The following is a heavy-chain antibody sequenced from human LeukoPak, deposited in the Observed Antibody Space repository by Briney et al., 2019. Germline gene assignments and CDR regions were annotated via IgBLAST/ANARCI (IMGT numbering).Heavy chain of an antibody. CDR1: GGSISSYY. D-gene: IGHD6-6*01. CDR2: IQNSAIYRAKI. CDR3: ARLSSTLYYSMDV. V-gene: IGHV4-59*08. J-gene: IGHJ6*02. Sequence: SETLSLTCAVSGGSISSYYWTWIRQPPGKGLEWVGYIQNSAIYRAKIKSTPSLQTRLSLSIATSKTQVSLTVNSVTAADTAVYYCARLSSTLYYSMDVWGPGTAVTVSS.